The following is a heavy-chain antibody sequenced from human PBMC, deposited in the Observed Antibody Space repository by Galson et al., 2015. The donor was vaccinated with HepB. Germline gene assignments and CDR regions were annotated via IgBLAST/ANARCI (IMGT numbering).Heavy chain of an antibody. CDR2: VSGSGVNP. CDR1: GVTDSDSS. D-gene: IGHD3-16*01. CDR3: AKGIWGFAMFDALDI. J-gene: IGHJ3*02. V-gene: IGHV3-23*01. Sequence: SLGLSGAASGVTDSDSSMTGARQAPGQGLEWVSVVSGSGVNPFYADSVNGRVIGPRATTNSLFYGQMNSLRADDTALYYCAKGIWGFAMFDALDIWGQGTMVTVSS.